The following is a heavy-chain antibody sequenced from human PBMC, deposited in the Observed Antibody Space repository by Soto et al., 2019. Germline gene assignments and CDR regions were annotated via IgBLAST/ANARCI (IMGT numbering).Heavy chain of an antibody. J-gene: IGHJ4*02. CDR2: INAGNGNT. CDR3: ARDLGGWPDY. Sequence: QVQLVQSGAEVKKPGASVKVSCKASGYTFTSYAMHWVRQAPGQRLEWMGWINAGNGNTKYSQKFQGRVTITRDTSARTAYQEPSSLRSEDTAVYYCARDLGGWPDYWGQGTLVTVSS. D-gene: IGHD6-19*01. CDR1: GYTFTSYA. V-gene: IGHV1-3*01.